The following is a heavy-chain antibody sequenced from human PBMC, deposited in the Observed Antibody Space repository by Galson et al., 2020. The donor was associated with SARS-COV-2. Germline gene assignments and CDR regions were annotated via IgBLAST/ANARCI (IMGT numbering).Heavy chain of an antibody. V-gene: IGHV1-24*01. CDR3: ATSPAIAVAGWFDP. D-gene: IGHD6-19*01. J-gene: IGHJ5*02. CDR1: GYTLTELS. Sequence: ASVKVSCKVSGYTLTELSMHRVRQAPGKGLEWMGGFDPEDGETIYAQKFQGRVTMTEDTSTDTAYMELSSLRSEDTAVYYCATSPAIAVAGWFDPWGQGTLVTVSS. CDR2: FDPEDGET.